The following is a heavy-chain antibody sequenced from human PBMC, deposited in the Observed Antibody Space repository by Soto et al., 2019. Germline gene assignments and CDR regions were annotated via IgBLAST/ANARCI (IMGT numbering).Heavy chain of an antibody. V-gene: IGHV3-30*03. CDR2: ISYDGSNK. J-gene: IGHJ6*02. CDR3: QAPSRSGYSNDLTEF. D-gene: IGHD5-18*01. CDR1: GCTSRSSR. Sequence: QTRSCAPPGCTSRSSRRPRDHPANGKGMEWVAVISYDGSNKYYADSVRGRFTISRDNSKNTLYLQMNSLRAEDTAVYYCQAPSRSGYSNDLTEFWGQGTNVPVSS.